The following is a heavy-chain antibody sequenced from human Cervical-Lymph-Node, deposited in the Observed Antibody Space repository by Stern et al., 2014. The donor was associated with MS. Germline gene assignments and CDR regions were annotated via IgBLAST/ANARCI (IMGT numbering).Heavy chain of an antibody. J-gene: IGHJ2*01. CDR1: GGSFNNHA. Sequence: QMQLVQSGGEVKKPGTSVKVSCMASGGSFNNHAVSWVRQAPGQGLEWMVGIIPIFGAPDYAQKFQCRVTITADESTSTVYMEFSSLRSEDTAMYYCAKGRGSYWFFDLWGRGTLVIVSS. D-gene: IGHD1-26*01. V-gene: IGHV1-69*01. CDR2: IIPIFGAP. CDR3: AKGRGSYWFFDL.